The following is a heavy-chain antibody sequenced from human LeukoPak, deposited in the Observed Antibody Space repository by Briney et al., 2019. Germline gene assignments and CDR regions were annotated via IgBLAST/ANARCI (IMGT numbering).Heavy chain of an antibody. CDR3: AREASGVSSSAFDV. CDR1: GFTFSRFW. D-gene: IGHD1-26*01. CDR2: INTDGIST. V-gene: IGHV3-74*01. Sequence: GGSLRLSCAASGFTFSRFWMHWVRQAPGKGLVWVSRINTDGISTNYADSVKGRFTISRDNAKNTLYLQMNSLRAEDTAVYYCAREASGVSSSAFDVWGQGTMVTVSS. J-gene: IGHJ3*01.